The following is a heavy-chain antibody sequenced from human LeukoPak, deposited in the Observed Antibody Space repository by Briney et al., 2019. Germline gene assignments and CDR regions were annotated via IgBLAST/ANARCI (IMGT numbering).Heavy chain of an antibody. CDR1: GFTFSSYS. D-gene: IGHD5-18*01. CDR3: ARDRHTANWFDP. J-gene: IGHJ5*02. V-gene: IGHV3-21*01. CDR2: ISSSSSYI. Sequence: GGSLRLSCAASGFTFSSYSMNWVRQAPGKGLEWVSSISSSSSYIYYADSVKGRFTISRDNAKNSLYLQMNSLRAEDTAVYYCARDRHTANWFDPWGQGTLVTVSS.